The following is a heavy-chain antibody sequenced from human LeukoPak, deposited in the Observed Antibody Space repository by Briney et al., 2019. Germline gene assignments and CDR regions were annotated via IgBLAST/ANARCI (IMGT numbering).Heavy chain of an antibody. CDR2: INHGGST. J-gene: IGHJ6*03. V-gene: IGHV4-34*01. CDR3: ARYLSGSYFGYYYYMDV. CDR1: GGSFSDYY. Sequence: SETLSLTCAVYGGSFSDYYWSWIRQPPGEGLEWIGEINHGGSTNYSPSLKSRVTISVDTSNNQFSLRLNSVTAADTAVYYCARYLSGSYFGYYYYMDVWGKGTTVTVSS. D-gene: IGHD1-26*01.